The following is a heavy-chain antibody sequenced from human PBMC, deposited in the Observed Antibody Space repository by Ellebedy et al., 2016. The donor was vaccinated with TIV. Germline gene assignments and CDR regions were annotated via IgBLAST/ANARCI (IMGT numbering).Heavy chain of an antibody. D-gene: IGHD3-16*01. CDR2: IYYSGST. V-gene: IGHV4-39*07. Sequence: GSLRLXCTVSGGSISSSSYYWGWIRQPPGKGLEWIGSIYYSGSTYYNPSLKSRVTISVDTSKNQFSLKLSSVTAADTAVYYCARDRGEAFDPWGQGTLVTVSS. J-gene: IGHJ5*02. CDR3: ARDRGEAFDP. CDR1: GGSISSSSYY.